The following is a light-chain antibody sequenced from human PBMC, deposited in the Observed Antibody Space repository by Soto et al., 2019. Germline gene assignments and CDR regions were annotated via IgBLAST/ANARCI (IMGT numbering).Light chain of an antibody. Sequence: QSVLTQPPSASGTPGQRVTISCSRSSSNIGTNTVNWYQQLPGKAPKLLIYSDNQRPSGVPDRFSDSKSGTSASLAISGLQSEDEAYYFCAAWDDSLNGWVFGGGTKLTVL. CDR1: SSNIGTNT. J-gene: IGLJ3*02. CDR3: AAWDDSLNGWV. CDR2: SDN. V-gene: IGLV1-44*01.